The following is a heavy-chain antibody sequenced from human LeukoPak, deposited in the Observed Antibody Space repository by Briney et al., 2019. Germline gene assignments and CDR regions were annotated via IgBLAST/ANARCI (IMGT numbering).Heavy chain of an antibody. CDR2: IYYSGST. Sequence: SETLSLTCTVSGGSISSSSYCWGWIRQPPGKGLEWIGSIYYSGSTYYNPSLKSRVTISVDTSKNQFSLKLSSVTAADTAVYYCARSAHSGSYSPFDYWGQGTLVTVSS. CDR3: ARSAHSGSYSPFDY. V-gene: IGHV4-39*07. CDR1: GGSISSSSYC. J-gene: IGHJ4*02. D-gene: IGHD1-26*01.